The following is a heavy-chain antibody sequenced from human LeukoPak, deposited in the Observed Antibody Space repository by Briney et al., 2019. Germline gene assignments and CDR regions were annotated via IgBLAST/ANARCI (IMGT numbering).Heavy chain of an antibody. V-gene: IGHV3-21*01. CDR1: GFTFSSYS. Sequence: RGGSLRLSCAASGFTFSSYSMNWVRQAPGKGLEWVSSISSSSSYIYYADSVKGRFTISRDNTNTSLFLQMNSLRAEDTATYFCARRGTDASFSFFDVWGQGTMVTVSS. CDR3: ARRGTDASFSFFDV. J-gene: IGHJ3*01. D-gene: IGHD1-1*01. CDR2: ISSSSSYI.